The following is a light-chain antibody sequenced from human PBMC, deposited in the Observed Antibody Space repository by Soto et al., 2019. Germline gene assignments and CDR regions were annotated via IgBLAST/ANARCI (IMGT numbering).Light chain of an antibody. Sequence: SVLTQPAYGYGSPGESSTITSNGTSSDVGSYNLVSWYQQHPGKAPKLMIYEVSKRPSGVSNRFSGSKSGNTASLTISGLQAEDEADYYCCSYAGSSTPYVFGTGTKVTVL. CDR1: SSDVGSYNL. V-gene: IGLV2-23*02. J-gene: IGLJ1*01. CDR2: EVS. CDR3: CSYAGSSTPYV.